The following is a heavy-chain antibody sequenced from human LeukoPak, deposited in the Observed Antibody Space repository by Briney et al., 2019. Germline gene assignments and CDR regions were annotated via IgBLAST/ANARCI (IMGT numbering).Heavy chain of an antibody. D-gene: IGHD3-16*02. CDR2: INHSGST. Sequence: PSETLSLTCAVCGGSFSGYYWSWIRQPPGKGLEGMGEINHSGSTNYNPSLKRRVTISVDTSKNQFSLKLSSVTAADTAVYYCARGDEYDYVWGSYRISDAFDIWGQGTMVTLSS. J-gene: IGHJ3*02. CDR1: GGSFSGYY. V-gene: IGHV4-34*01. CDR3: ARGDEYDYVWGSYRISDAFDI.